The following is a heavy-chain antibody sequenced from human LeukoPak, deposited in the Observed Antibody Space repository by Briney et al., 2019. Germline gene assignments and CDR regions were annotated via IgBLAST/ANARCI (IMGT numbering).Heavy chain of an antibody. CDR2: IYYSGST. D-gene: IGHD2-2*01. CDR1: GGSISSRSYY. CDR3: ARLHCSSTSCPFDY. Sequence: SETLSLTCTVSGGSISSRSYYWGWIRQPPAKGLEWLGSIYYSGSTYYNPSLKSRVTISVDTSKNQFSLKLSSVTAADTAVYYCARLHCSSTSCPFDYWGQGTLVTVSS. V-gene: IGHV4-39*01. J-gene: IGHJ4*02.